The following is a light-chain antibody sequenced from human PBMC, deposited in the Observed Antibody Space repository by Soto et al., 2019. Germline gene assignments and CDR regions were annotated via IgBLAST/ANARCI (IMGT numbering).Light chain of an antibody. J-gene: IGKJ5*01. Sequence: EIVMTQSPATLSVSLGERATLSCRAIHSFRINLAWYQQKPGQAPRLPIDDASTRALGIPTRSSGSGSGTELTLTISSLQSDDFAVYHCQQYNNWPPTFGHGTRLEI. CDR3: QQYNNWPPT. CDR1: HSFRIN. CDR2: DAS. V-gene: IGKV3-15*01.